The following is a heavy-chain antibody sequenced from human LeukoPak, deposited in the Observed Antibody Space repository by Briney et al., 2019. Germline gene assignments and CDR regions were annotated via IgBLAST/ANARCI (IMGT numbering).Heavy chain of an antibody. CDR2: INHTGST. V-gene: IGHV4-34*01. D-gene: IGHD4/OR15-4a*01. J-gene: IGHJ4*02. CDR1: GESFTTFY. Sequence: PSETLSLTCAVYGESFTTFYWGWIRQTPGKGLEWIGEINHTGSTNYNPSLKSRVTISIDTSKNQFSLKLSSVTAADTAVYYCARRAGAYSHPYDYWGQGTLVTVSS. CDR3: ARRAGAYSHPYDY.